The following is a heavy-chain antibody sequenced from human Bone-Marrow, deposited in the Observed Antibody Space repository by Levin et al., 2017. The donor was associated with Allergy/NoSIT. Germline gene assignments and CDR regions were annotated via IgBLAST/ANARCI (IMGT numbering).Heavy chain of an antibody. Sequence: GGSLRLSCAASGFTFSNAWMSWVRQAPGKGLEWVGRIKSKTDGGTTDYAAPVKGRFTISRDDSKNTLYLQMNSLKTEDTAVYYCTTDLHYDFWSGGGAGGYFDYWGQGTLVTVSS. CDR3: TTDLHYDFWSGGGAGGYFDY. D-gene: IGHD3-3*01. CDR1: GFTFSNAW. J-gene: IGHJ4*02. CDR2: IKSKTDGGTT. V-gene: IGHV3-15*01.